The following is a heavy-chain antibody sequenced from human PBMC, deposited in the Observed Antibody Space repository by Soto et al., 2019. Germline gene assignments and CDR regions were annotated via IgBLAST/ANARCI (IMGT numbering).Heavy chain of an antibody. Sequence: SETLSLTCTVSGGSISSYYWSWIRQPPGKGLEWIGYIYYSGSTNYNPSLKSRVTISVDTSKNQFSLKLSSVTAADTAVYYCARVINTAMGLGSPYMDVWGKGITVTVSS. CDR1: GGSISSYY. J-gene: IGHJ6*03. CDR3: ARVINTAMGLGSPYMDV. V-gene: IGHV4-59*01. CDR2: IYYSGST. D-gene: IGHD5-18*01.